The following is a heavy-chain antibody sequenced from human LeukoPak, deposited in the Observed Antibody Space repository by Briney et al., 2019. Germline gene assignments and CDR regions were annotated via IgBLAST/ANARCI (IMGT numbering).Heavy chain of an antibody. V-gene: IGHV4-59*01. CDR1: GGSISSYY. J-gene: IGHJ6*02. CDR2: IYYSGST. Sequence: SENLSLTCTVSGGSISSYYWSWIRQPPGKGLEWIGYIYYSGSTNYNPSLKSRVTISVDTSKNQFSLKLSSVTAADTAVYYCARVPSDRTGIYYGMDVWGQGTTVTVSS. CDR3: ARVPSDRTGIYYGMDV. D-gene: IGHD7-27*01.